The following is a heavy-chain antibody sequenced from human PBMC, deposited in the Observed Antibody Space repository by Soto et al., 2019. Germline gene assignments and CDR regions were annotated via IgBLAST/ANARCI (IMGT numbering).Heavy chain of an antibody. V-gene: IGHV4-39*01. J-gene: IGHJ5*02. CDR2: IFYSGST. Sequence: SETLSLTCNVSGGSISSISYYWGWIRRPPGKGLEWIGSIFYSGSTYYNPSLKSRVTISVDTPKKQFSLKLNSVTAADTAVYYCARQRIAAAGAGWFYAWGQGILVTVSS. CDR1: GGSISSISYY. CDR3: ARQRIAAAGAGWFYA. D-gene: IGHD6-13*01.